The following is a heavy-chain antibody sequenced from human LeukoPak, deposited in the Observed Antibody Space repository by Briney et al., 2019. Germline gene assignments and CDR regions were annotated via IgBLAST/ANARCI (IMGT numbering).Heavy chain of an antibody. D-gene: IGHD3-3*02. CDR3: ARQAHFWSVSDYYYYMDV. CDR2: IYPGDSDT. CDR1: GYSFTSYW. J-gene: IGHJ6*03. V-gene: IGHV5-51*01. Sequence: GESLKISCKGSGYSFTSYWIGWVRQMPGKGLEWMGIIYPGDSDTRYSPSFQGQVTISADTSISTAYLQWNSLEASDTAMYCCARQAHFWSVSDYYYYMDVWGKGTTVTVSS.